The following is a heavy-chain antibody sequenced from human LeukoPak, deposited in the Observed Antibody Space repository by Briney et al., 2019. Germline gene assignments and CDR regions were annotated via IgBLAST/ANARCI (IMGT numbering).Heavy chain of an antibody. CDR3: ARGSRPPLNYFDY. CDR1: GFTLTELS. J-gene: IGHJ4*02. V-gene: IGHV1-24*01. D-gene: IGHD3-16*01. CDR2: FDPEESET. Sequence: GASVKVSCKVSGFTLTELSMHWLRHTPGKGLEWMGGFDPEESETIYAQEFQGRLTMTDDTSTDTAYMELSRLRSEDTAVYFCARGSRPPLNYFDYWGQGTLVTVS.